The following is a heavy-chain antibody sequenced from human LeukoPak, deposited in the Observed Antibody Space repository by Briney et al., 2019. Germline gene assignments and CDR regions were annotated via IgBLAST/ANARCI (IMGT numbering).Heavy chain of an antibody. D-gene: IGHD6-13*01. CDR2: ISGSGGST. CDR1: GFTFSSYA. V-gene: IGHV3-23*01. J-gene: IGHJ3*02. CDR3: ASNSSSWSYACDI. Sequence: GGSLRLSCAASGFTFSSYAMSWVRPAPGKGLEWVSVISGSGGSTYYADSVKGRFTISRDNSKKTLYLHMNSRRAEDTAVYYCASNSSSWSYACDIWGQGTMVSVSS.